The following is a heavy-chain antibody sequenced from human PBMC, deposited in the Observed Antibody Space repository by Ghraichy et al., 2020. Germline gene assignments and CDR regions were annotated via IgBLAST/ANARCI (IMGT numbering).Heavy chain of an antibody. V-gene: IGHV3-53*01. Sequence: GGSLRLSCAASGFTVSSNYMSWVRQAPGKGLEWVSVIYSGGSTYYADSVKGRFTISRDNSKNTLYLQMNSLRAEDTAVYYCARTTVVTPRYGWYFDLWGRGTLVTVSA. CDR3: ARTTVVTPRYGWYFDL. J-gene: IGHJ2*01. D-gene: IGHD4-23*01. CDR1: GFTVSSNY. CDR2: IYSGGST.